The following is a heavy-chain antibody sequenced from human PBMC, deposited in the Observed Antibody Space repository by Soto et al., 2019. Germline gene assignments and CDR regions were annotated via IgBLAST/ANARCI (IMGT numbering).Heavy chain of an antibody. CDR2: ITGSGGST. V-gene: IGHV3-23*01. Sequence: GGSLRLSCVASGFTLSYYGIRGVRQAPGKGLEWVSAITGSGGSTYYADSVKGRFTISRDNSKNALYLQMNSLRAEDTAVYYCAKGELELLSYWGQGTLVTVSS. CDR3: AKGELELLSY. J-gene: IGHJ4*02. CDR1: GFTLSYYG. D-gene: IGHD1-7*01.